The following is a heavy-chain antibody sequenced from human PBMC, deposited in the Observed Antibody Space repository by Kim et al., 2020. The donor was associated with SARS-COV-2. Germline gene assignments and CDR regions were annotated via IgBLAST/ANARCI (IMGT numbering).Heavy chain of an antibody. CDR1: GYTFTSYY. CDR3: ARDLLVRDGDYDILTGLFHYGMDV. V-gene: IGHV1-46*01. CDR2: INPSGGST. D-gene: IGHD3-9*01. J-gene: IGHJ6*02. Sequence: ASVKVSCKASGYTFTSYYMHWVRQAPGQGLEWMGIINPSGGSTSYAQKFQGRVTMTRDTSTSTVYMELSSLRSEDTAVYYCARDLLVRDGDYDILTGLFHYGMDVWGQGTTVTVSS.